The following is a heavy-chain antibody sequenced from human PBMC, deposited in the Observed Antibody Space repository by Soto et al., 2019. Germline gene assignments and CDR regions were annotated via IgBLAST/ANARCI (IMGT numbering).Heavy chain of an antibody. CDR1: GFTFSSYG. Sequence: GGSLRLSCAASGFTFSSYGMHWVRQAPGKGLEWVAVIWYDGSNKYYADSVKGRFTISRDNSKNTLYLQMNSLRAEDTAVYYCAKSYGTTYYYYGMDVWGQGTTVPVSS. CDR3: AKSYGTTYYYYGMDV. V-gene: IGHV3-33*06. D-gene: IGHD1-1*01. CDR2: IWYDGSNK. J-gene: IGHJ6*02.